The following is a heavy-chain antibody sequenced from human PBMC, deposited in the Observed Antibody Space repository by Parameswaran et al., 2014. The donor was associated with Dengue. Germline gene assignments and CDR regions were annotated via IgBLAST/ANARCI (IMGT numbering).Heavy chain of an antibody. V-gene: IGHV7-4-1*02. CDR3: ARGDDFWSGYNYYYGMDV. Sequence: VRQAPGQGLEWMGWINTNTGNPTYGQGFTGRFVFSLDTSVSTAYLQISSLKAEDTAVYFCARGDDFWSGYNYYYGMDVWGQGTTVTVSS. D-gene: IGHD3-3*01. CDR2: INTNTGNP. J-gene: IGHJ6*02.